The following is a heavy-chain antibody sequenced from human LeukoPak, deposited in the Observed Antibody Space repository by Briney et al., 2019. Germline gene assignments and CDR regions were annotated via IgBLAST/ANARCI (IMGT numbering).Heavy chain of an antibody. CDR2: IYHSGST. J-gene: IGHJ4*02. Sequence: SETLSLTCAVSGYSISSGYYWGWIRPPPGKGLEWIGSIYHSGSTYYNPSLKSQVTISVDTSKNQFSLKLSSVTAADTAVYYCARVRRYCSSTSCYAIDYWGQGTLVTVSS. CDR1: GYSISSGYY. V-gene: IGHV4-38-2*01. D-gene: IGHD2-2*01. CDR3: ARVRRYCSSTSCYAIDY.